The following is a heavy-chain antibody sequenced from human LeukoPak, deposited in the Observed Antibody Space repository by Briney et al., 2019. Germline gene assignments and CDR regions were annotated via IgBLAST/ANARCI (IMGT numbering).Heavy chain of an antibody. D-gene: IGHD3-10*01. CDR3: ARSPDGVDN. CDR2: IKEDGSEI. Sequence: GGSLRLSCAASGFIFSNYWMTWVRQTPGKGLEFVANIKEDGSEIFYLDSVKGRFTISRDNAKNSVYLQMDSLRAEDTAVYYCARSPDGVDNWGQGTLVTVSS. V-gene: IGHV3-7*01. CDR1: GFIFSNYW. J-gene: IGHJ4*02.